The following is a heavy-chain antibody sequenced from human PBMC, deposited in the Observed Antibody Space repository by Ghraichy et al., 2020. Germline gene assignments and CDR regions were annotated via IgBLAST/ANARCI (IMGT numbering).Heavy chain of an antibody. CDR3: ASLDDAILFLDY. D-gene: IGHD3-3*01. CDR2: IYSVGST. Sequence: GSLRLSCAASGFTVSSNYMSWVRQAPGKGLEWVSVIYSVGSTYYAASVKGRFTISRDNSKNTLYLQMNSLRAEDTAVYYCASLDDAILFLDYWGQGTLVTVSS. J-gene: IGHJ4*02. V-gene: IGHV3-53*01. CDR1: GFTVSSNY.